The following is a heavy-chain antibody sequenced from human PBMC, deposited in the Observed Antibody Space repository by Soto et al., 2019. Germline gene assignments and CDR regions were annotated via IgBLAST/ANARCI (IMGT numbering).Heavy chain of an antibody. Sequence: EVQLVESGGGLVQPGGSLRLSCAASGFTFSDHYMDWVRQAPGKGLEWVGRARNKANSYTTEYAASVKGRFSISRDESKNSLYLQMSNLNTEDTAVYYCARTYCSSGDCHYGFDIWGQGTMVTVSS. J-gene: IGHJ3*02. V-gene: IGHV3-72*01. CDR2: ARNKANSYTT. CDR3: ARTYCSSGDCHYGFDI. D-gene: IGHD2-2*01. CDR1: GFTFSDHY.